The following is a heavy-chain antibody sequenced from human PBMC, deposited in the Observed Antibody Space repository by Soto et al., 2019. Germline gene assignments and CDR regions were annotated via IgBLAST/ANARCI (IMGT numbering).Heavy chain of an antibody. J-gene: IGHJ3*02. V-gene: IGHV3-33*01. D-gene: IGHD3-22*01. CDR3: ARVVSDAFDI. CDR1: GFTFSSYG. CDR2: IWYDGSNK. Sequence: QVQLVESGGGVVQPGRSLRLSCAASGFTFSSYGMHWVRQAPGKGLEWVAVIWYDGSNKYYADSVKGRFTISRDNSKKTPYLQMNNLRAEDTAVYYCARVVSDAFDIWGQGTMVTVSS.